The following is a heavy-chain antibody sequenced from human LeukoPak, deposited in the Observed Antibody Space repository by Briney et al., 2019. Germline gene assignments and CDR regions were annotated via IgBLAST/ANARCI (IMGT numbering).Heavy chain of an antibody. J-gene: IGHJ4*02. V-gene: IGHV3-30*03. D-gene: IGHD3-10*01. CDR2: ISYDGSNK. CDR1: GFTFSSYG. Sequence: GGSPRLSCAASGFTFSSYGMHWVRQAPGKGLEWVAVISYDGSNKYYADSVKGRFTISRDNSKNTLYLQMNSLRAEDTAVYYCATGVFGGGSGSYYTHSSYFDYWGQGTLVTVSS. CDR3: ATGVFGGGSGSYYTHSSYFDY.